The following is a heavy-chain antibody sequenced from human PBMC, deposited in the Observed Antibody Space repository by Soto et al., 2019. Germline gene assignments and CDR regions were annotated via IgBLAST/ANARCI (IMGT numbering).Heavy chain of an antibody. Sequence: QLQLQESGPGLVKPWETLSLTCTVSGGSITSSSYYWGWIRQPPAKGLEWIGSIYYSGSTYYNPYLKSRVTISVDTSKNQFSVKRSSVTAADTAVYYCAIGVQLQLIYYYYYMDVWGKGTTVTVSS. CDR1: GGSITSSSYY. D-gene: IGHD5-18*01. CDR2: IYYSGST. CDR3: AIGVQLQLIYYYYYMDV. J-gene: IGHJ6*03. V-gene: IGHV4-39*01.